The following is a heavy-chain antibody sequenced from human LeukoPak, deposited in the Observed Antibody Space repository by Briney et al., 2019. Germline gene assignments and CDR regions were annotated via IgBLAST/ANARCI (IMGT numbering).Heavy chain of an antibody. J-gene: IGHJ3*02. CDR1: GFTFDDYA. V-gene: IGHV3-9*01. CDR3: ARGEPMIVVVIPSPGTNNAFDI. Sequence: GGSLRLSCAASGFTFDDYAMHWVRHAPGKGLEWVSGISWNSGSIGYADSVKGRFTISRDNAKNSLYLQMNSLRAEDTAVYYCARGEPMIVVVIPSPGTNNAFDIWGQGTMVTVSS. D-gene: IGHD3-22*01. CDR2: ISWNSGSI.